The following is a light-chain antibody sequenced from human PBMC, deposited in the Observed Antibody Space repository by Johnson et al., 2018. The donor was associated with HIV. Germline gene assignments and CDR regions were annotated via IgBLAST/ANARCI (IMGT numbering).Light chain of an antibody. V-gene: IGLV1-51*02. J-gene: IGLJ1*01. CDR2: ENN. Sequence: QSVLTQPPSVSAAPGQKVTISCSGSSSNIGNNYISWYQQFPGTAPKLLIYENNRRPSGIPDRFSGSKSGTSATLDITGLQTGDEADYYCGTWDNSLSTGGVFGTGTKVTGL. CDR3: GTWDNSLSTGGV. CDR1: SSNIGNNY.